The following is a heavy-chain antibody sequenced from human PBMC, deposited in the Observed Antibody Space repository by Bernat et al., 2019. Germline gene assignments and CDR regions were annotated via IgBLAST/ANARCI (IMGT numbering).Heavy chain of an antibody. CDR2: IYYSGST. CDR1: GGSISSYY. V-gene: IGHV4-59*01. Sequence: QVQLQESGPGLVKPSETLSLTCTVSGGSISSYYWSWIRQPPGKGLEWIGYIYYSGSTNYNPSLKSRVTISVDTSKNQFSLKLSSVTAADTAVYYCARGVYGDYGEYFQHWGQGTLVTVSS. D-gene: IGHD4-17*01. CDR3: ARGVYGDYGEYFQH. J-gene: IGHJ1*01.